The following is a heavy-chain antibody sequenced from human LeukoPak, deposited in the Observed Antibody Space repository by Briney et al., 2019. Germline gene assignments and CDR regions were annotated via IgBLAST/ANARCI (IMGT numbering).Heavy chain of an antibody. CDR2: ISGSGGST. CDR3: AKHPPYSGTYFYSDY. J-gene: IGHJ4*02. V-gene: IGHV3-23*01. D-gene: IGHD1-26*01. CDR1: GFTFSSYA. Sequence: GGSLRLSCAASGFTFSSYAMSWVRQAPGKGLEWVSGISGSGGSTYYADSVKGRFTISRDNSKNTLYLQMNSLRAEDTAVYYCAKHPPYSGTYFYSDYWGQGTLVTVSS.